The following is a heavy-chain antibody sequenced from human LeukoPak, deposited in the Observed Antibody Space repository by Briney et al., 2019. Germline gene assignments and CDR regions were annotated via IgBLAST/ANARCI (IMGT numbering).Heavy chain of an antibody. J-gene: IGHJ6*03. D-gene: IGHD6-13*01. Sequence: PSETLSLTCAVSGVSISSSNWWSWVRQPPGKGLEWIGRIFHSGTTDYKTSLKGRVTISVDTSKNQFSLKLSSVTAADTAVYYCARTTEAHSWQTRYYSYYMDVWGKGTTVTVSS. CDR3: ARTTEAHSWQTRYYSYYMDV. CDR2: IFHSGTT. V-gene: IGHV4-4*02. CDR1: GVSISSSNW.